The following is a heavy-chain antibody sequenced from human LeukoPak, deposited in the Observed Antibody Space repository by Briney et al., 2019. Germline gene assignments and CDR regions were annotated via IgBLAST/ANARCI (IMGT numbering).Heavy chain of an antibody. D-gene: IGHD1-26*01. CDR2: INTDGSST. CDR1: EINFISYS. CDR3: ARVYVWEPLSADAFDI. J-gene: IGHJ3*02. V-gene: IGHV3-74*01. Sequence: GGSLRLSCIVSEINFISYSMNWVRQAPGKGLVWVSRINTDGSSTSYADSVKGRFTISRDNAKNTLYLQMNSLRAEDTAVYYCARVYVWEPLSADAFDIWGQGTMVTVSS.